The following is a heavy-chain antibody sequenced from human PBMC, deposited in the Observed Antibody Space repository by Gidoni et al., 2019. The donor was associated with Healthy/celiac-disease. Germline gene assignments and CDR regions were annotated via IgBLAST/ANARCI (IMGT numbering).Heavy chain of an antibody. D-gene: IGHD2-2*01. CDR3: ARRLPGYCSSTSCFDYYYYGMDV. V-gene: IGHV3-53*01. CDR2: IYSGGST. J-gene: IGHJ6*02. CDR1: GFTVSSNY. Sequence: EVQLVDSGGGLIQPGGSLRLSCAASGFTVSSNYITWFRQAPGKGLEWVSVIYSGGSTYYADSVKGRFTISRDNSKNTLYLQMNSLRAEDTAVYYCARRLPGYCSSTSCFDYYYYGMDVWGQGTTVTVSS.